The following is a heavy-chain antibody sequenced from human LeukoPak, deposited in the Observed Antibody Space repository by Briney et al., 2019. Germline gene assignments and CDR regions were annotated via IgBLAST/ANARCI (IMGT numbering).Heavy chain of an antibody. D-gene: IGHD5-24*01. V-gene: IGHV4-39*07. CDR1: GGSISSSSYY. CDR2: IYYSGST. J-gene: IGHJ4*02. CDR3: AGDSRRDGYNLDY. Sequence: SETLSLTCTVSGGSISSSSYYWGWIRQPPGKGLEWIGSIYYSGSTYYNPSLKSRVTISVDTSKNQFSLKLSSVTAADTAVYYCAGDSRRDGYNLDYWGRGTLVTVSS.